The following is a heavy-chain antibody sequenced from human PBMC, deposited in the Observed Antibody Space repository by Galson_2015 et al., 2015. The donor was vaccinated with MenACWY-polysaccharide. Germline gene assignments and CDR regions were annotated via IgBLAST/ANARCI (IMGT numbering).Heavy chain of an antibody. CDR1: GVTFSSYA. CDR3: AKANFVAVSGTIDF. CDR2: ISGSGDNT. Sequence: SLRLSCAASGVTFSSYAMSWVRQAPGKGLEWVSGISGSGDNTYYADSVKGRFTISRDSSKNTLFLQMNSLRADDTAVYYCAKANFVAVSGTIDFWGQGALVTVSS. D-gene: IGHD6-19*01. J-gene: IGHJ4*02. V-gene: IGHV3-23*01.